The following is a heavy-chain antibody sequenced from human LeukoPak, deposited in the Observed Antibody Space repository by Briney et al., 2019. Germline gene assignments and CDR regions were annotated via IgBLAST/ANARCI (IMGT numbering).Heavy chain of an antibody. CDR1: GYTFTSYY. CDR3: ARATDYGGYNDY. V-gene: IGHV1-46*01. CDR2: INPSGGST. Sequence: ASVKVSCKASGYTFTSYYIHWVRQAPGQGLVWMGIINPSGGSTNYSQKFQGRVTITRDTSTSTVYMELSSLTSEDTAVYYCARATDYGGYNDYWGQGPLVTVSS. D-gene: IGHD4-23*01. J-gene: IGHJ4*02.